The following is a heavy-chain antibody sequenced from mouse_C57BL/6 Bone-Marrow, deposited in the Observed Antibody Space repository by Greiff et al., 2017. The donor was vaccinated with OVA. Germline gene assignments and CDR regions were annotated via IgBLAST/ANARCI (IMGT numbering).Heavy chain of an antibody. CDR1: GYTFTDYY. CDR3: ARAGIYYYGSNDY. D-gene: IGHD1-1*01. Sequence: QVQLQQSGAELVRPGASVKLSCKASGYTFTDYYINWVKQRPGQGLEWIARIYPGSGNTYYNEKFKGKATLTAEKSSSTAYMQLSSLTSEDSAVYFCARAGIYYYGSNDYWGQGTTLTVSS. V-gene: IGHV1-76*01. CDR2: IYPGSGNT. J-gene: IGHJ2*01.